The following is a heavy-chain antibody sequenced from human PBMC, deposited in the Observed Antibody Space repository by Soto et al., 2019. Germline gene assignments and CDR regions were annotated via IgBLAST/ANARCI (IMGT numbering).Heavy chain of an antibody. V-gene: IGHV3-43*01. J-gene: IGHJ6*02. CDR2: ISWDGGST. D-gene: IGHD3-10*01. CDR1: GFTFDDYT. CDR3: AKDTYYGSGRFGMDV. Sequence: GGSLRLSCAASGFTFDDYTMHWVRQAPGKGLEWVSLISWDGGSTYYADSVKGRFTISRDNSKNSLYLQMNSLRTEDTALYYCAKDTYYGSGRFGMDVWGQGTTVTVSS.